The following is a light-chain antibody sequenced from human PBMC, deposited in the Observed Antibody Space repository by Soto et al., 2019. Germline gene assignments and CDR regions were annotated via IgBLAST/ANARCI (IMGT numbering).Light chain of an antibody. V-gene: IGLV8-61*01. Sequence: QTVVTQEPSFSVSPGGTVTLTCGLSSGSVSTSYNPSWYQQTPGQAPRTLIYSTNTRSSGVPDRFSGSILRNKAALTITGAQADDEADYYCVLYMGSGISVFGGGAKLTVL. CDR1: SGSVSTSYN. CDR3: VLYMGSGISV. CDR2: STN. J-gene: IGLJ2*01.